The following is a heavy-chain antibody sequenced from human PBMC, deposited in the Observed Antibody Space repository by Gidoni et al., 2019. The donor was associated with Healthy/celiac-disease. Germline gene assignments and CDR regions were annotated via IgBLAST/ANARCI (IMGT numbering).Heavy chain of an antibody. V-gene: IGHV1-69*01. CDR1: GGTFSSYA. CDR3: ARGTLYSGYAPFDY. D-gene: IGHD5-12*01. Sequence: QVQLGQSGAVVTHPGSSVKVSCQASGGTFSSYAIRWVRKAPGHGLEWMRGIIPIFGTANYTQKFQGRVTITADESTSTAYMELSSLRSEDTAVYYCARGTLYSGYAPFDYWGQGTLVTVSS. CDR2: IIPIFGTA. J-gene: IGHJ4*02.